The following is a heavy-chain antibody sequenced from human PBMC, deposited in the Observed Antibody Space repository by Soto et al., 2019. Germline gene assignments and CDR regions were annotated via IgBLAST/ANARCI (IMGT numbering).Heavy chain of an antibody. CDR3: TRDYGSGSNPWFDP. CDR2: IRSKAYGGTT. J-gene: IGHJ5*02. Sequence: EVPLVESGGGLVKPGRSLRLSCTASGFTFGDYAMSWFRQAPGKGLEWVGFIRSKAYGGTTEYAASVKGRFTISRDDSKSIAYLQMNSLKTEDTAVYYCTRDYGSGSNPWFDPWGQGTLVTVSS. CDR1: GFTFGDYA. V-gene: IGHV3-49*05. D-gene: IGHD3-10*01.